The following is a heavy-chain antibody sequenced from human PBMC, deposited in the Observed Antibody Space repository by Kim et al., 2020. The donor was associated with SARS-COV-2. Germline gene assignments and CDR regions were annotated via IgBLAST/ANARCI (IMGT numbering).Heavy chain of an antibody. CDR3: AGGLWYYDSSGSSPDY. V-gene: IGHV4-31*03. CDR2: IYYSGST. D-gene: IGHD3-22*01. CDR1: GGSISSGGYY. J-gene: IGHJ4*02. Sequence: SETLSLTCTVSGGSISSGGYYWSWIRQHPGKGLEWIGYIYYSGSTYYNPSLKSRVTISVDTSKNQFSLKLSSVTAADTAVYYCAGGLWYYDSSGSSPDYWGQGTLVTVSS.